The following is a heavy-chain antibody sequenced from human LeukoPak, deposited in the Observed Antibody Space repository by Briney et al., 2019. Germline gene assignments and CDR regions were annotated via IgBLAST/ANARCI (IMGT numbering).Heavy chain of an antibody. V-gene: IGHV3-7*03. CDR2: IKQDGSEK. J-gene: IGHJ4*02. Sequence: PGGSLRLSCAASGFTFSSYWMSWVRQAPGKGLEWVANIKQDGSEKYYVDSVKGRFTISRDNSKNTLYLQMNSLRAEDTAVYYCAKDFDSSGYYYSGFDCWGQGTLVTVSS. D-gene: IGHD3-22*01. CDR3: AKDFDSSGYYYSGFDC. CDR1: GFTFSSYW.